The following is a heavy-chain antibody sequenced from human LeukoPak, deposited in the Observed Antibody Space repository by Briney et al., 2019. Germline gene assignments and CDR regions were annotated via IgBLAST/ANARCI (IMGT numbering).Heavy chain of an antibody. CDR2: INPSDGYR. D-gene: IGHD1/OR15-1a*01. CDR1: GYTFGSYV. J-gene: IGHJ5*02. Sequence: ASVKVSCKASGYTFGSYVMHWVRQAPGQGPEWMGIINPSDGYRTYAQKFQGRLTMSTDTSTSTLYMELSSLTSEDTAIYFCAREWPNTCWFDPWGQGTLVTVSS. CDR3: AREWPNTCWFDP. V-gene: IGHV1-46*01.